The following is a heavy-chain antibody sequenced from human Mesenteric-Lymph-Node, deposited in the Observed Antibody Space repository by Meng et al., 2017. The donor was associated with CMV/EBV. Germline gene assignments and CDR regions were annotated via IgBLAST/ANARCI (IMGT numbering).Heavy chain of an antibody. CDR2: INHSGTT. V-gene: IGHV4-34*01. Sequence: QVQLQQWGAGLLKPSETLSLTCAVYGGSFSGYYWSWIRQPPGKGLEWIGEINHSGTTNYNPSLKSRVTVSLDTSKNQFSLKLSSVTAADTAVYYCSRGVTDDHWGQGTLVNVSS. CDR3: SRGVTDDH. J-gene: IGHJ4*02. CDR1: GGSFSGYY. D-gene: IGHD2-21*02.